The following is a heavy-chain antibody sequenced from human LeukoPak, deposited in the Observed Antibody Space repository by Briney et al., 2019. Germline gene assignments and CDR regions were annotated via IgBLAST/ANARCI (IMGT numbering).Heavy chain of an antibody. CDR1: GYTFTGYY. Sequence: ASMKVSCKASGYTFTGYYMHWVRQAPGQGFEWMGWINPDSGGANYAQRFQGRVTMTRDTSISTAYMELSRPRSDDTAVYYCARDLGFRGYSSDWSSGWGQGTLVTVSS. CDR2: INPDSGGA. V-gene: IGHV1-2*02. CDR3: ARDLGFRGYSSDWSSG. J-gene: IGHJ4*02. D-gene: IGHD6-19*01.